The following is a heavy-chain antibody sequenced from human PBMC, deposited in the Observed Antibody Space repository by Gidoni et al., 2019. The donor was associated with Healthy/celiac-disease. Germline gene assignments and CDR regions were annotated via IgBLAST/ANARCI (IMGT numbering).Heavy chain of an antibody. D-gene: IGHD3-22*01. V-gene: IGHV3-23*01. Sequence: EGQVLEAGGGLVQPGGSLRLSCAASGFTFSSYAMSWVSQAPGKGLEWVSAISGSGGSTYYADSVKGRFTISRDNSKNTLYLQMNSLRAEDTAVYYCAKTPTYYYDSTRDYWGQGTLVTVSS. CDR3: AKTPTYYYDSTRDY. CDR2: ISGSGGST. CDR1: GFTFSSYA. J-gene: IGHJ4*02.